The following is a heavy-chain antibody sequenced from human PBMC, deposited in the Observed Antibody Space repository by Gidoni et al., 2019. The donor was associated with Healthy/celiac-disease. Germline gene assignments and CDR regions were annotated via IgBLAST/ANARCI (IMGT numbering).Heavy chain of an antibody. J-gene: IGHJ6*02. CDR2: IIPIFGIA. Sequence: QVQLVQSGAEVKKPGSSVKVSCKASGGPFSSYAISWVRQAPGQGLEWMGRIIPIFGIANYAQKFQGRVTITADKSTSTAYMELSSLRSEDTAVYYCARVLWFGEFRQVNSYGMDVWGQGTTVTVSS. V-gene: IGHV1-69*04. CDR3: ARVLWFGEFRQVNSYGMDV. CDR1: GGPFSSYA. D-gene: IGHD3-10*01.